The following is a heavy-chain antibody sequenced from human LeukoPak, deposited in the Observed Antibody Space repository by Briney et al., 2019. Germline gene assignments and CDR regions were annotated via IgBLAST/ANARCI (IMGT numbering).Heavy chain of an antibody. V-gene: IGHV3-7*01. CDR3: VRDGGTDWYDP. J-gene: IGHJ5*02. D-gene: IGHD3-16*01. CDR1: GFTISDYW. Sequence: GGSLRLSCAASGFTISDYWMTWVRQAPGKGLEWVANTKQDGVEESYVDSVKGRFTISRDNANNSIFLQMNSLRVEDTAIYYCVRDGGTDWYDPWGQGTLVSVSS. CDR2: TKQDGVEE.